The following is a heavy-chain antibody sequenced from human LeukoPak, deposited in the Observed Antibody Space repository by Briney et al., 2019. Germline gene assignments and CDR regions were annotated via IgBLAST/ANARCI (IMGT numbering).Heavy chain of an antibody. Sequence: ASVKVSCKASGYTFTSYAMHWVRQAPGQGLEWMGWINPNSGGTNYAQKFQGRVTMTRDTSISTAYMELSRLRSDDTAVYYCARVGGLELRGAFDIWGQGTMVTVSS. CDR2: INPNSGGT. D-gene: IGHD1-7*01. CDR1: GYTFTSYA. V-gene: IGHV1-2*02. J-gene: IGHJ3*02. CDR3: ARVGGLELRGAFDI.